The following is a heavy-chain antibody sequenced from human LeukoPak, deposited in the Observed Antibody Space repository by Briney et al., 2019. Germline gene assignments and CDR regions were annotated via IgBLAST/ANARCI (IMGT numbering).Heavy chain of an antibody. CDR3: AREVFGDFGIDY. CDR1: GFTFSSYG. CDR2: IRYDGSNK. V-gene: IGHV3-30*02. D-gene: IGHD4-17*01. J-gene: IGHJ4*02. Sequence: GGSLRLSCAASGFTFSSYGMHWVRQAPGKGLEWAAFIRYDGSNKYYADSVKGRFTISRDNSKNTLYLQMSSLRDEDTAVYFCAREVFGDFGIDYWGQGTLVTVSS.